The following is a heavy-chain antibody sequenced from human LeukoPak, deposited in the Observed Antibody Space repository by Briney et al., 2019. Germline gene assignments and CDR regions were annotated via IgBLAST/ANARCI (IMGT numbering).Heavy chain of an antibody. Sequence: GGSLRLFCAPSGFTFRSYWMEWARQAPGEGLEWVANIKEDGSETLYVDSVKGRFTISRDNAKSSLYLQMNRLSVEDTAIYYCSRSLVSCGEGTLVTASS. CDR1: GFTFRSYW. CDR3: SRSLVS. J-gene: IGHJ5*02. CDR2: IKEDGSET. V-gene: IGHV3-7*03.